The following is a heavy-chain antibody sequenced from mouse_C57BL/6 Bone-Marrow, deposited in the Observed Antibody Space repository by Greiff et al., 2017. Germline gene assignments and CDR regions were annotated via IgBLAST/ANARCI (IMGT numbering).Heavy chain of an antibody. Sequence: QVQLQQPGAELVKPGASVKLSCKASGYTFTSYWMHWVKQRPGRGLEWIGRIDPNSGGTKYNEKFKSKATLTVDKPSSTAYMQLSIVTSEDSAVYLCARLRRDSYWYFDGWGTVTTVTVAS. CDR3: ARLRRDSYWYFDG. CDR1: GYTFTSYW. J-gene: IGHJ1*03. V-gene: IGHV1-72*01. D-gene: IGHD3-3*01. CDR2: IDPNSGGT.